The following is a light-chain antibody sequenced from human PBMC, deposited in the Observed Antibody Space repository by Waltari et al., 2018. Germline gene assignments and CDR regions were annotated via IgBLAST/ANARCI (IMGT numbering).Light chain of an antibody. Sequence: EVLMTQSPATLSVSPGERATHSCRASQSISRNLAWYQQKPGQAPRLLIYGASTRAPGIPARFSGSGSGTEFTLSISSVQSEDFGVYYCQQYNNWRTFGQGTKLEI. CDR3: QQYNNWRT. CDR2: GAS. CDR1: QSISRN. V-gene: IGKV3D-15*01. J-gene: IGKJ2*01.